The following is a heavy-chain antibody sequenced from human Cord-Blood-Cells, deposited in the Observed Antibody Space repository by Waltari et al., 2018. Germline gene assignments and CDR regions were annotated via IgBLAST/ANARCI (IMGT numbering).Heavy chain of an antibody. J-gene: IGHJ1*01. CDR1: GYTFTSYD. Sequence: QVQLVQSGAEVKKTGASVKVYCKASGYTFTSYDINWVRQATGQGLEWMGWMNPNSGNTGYAQKFQGRVTITRNTSISTAYMELSSLRSENTAVYYCARGWILYCGGDCPGEYFQHWGQGTLVTVSS. CDR3: ARGWILYCGGDCPGEYFQH. V-gene: IGHV1-8*03. CDR2: MNPNSGNT. D-gene: IGHD2-21*01.